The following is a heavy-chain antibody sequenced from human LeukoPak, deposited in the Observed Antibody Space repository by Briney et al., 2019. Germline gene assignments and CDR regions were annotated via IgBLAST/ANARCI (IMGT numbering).Heavy chain of an antibody. D-gene: IGHD6-13*01. CDR3: ARHGAAGPQTYYYYYYGMDV. CDR1: GXSFTSYW. CDR2: IYPGDSDT. V-gene: IGHV5-51*01. Sequence: PGESLKISFKGSGXSFTSYWIGWVRQMPGKGLEWMGIIYPGDSDTRYSPSFQGQVTISADKSISTAYLQWSSLKASDTAMYYCARHGAAGPQTYYYYYYGMDVWGQGTTVTVSS. J-gene: IGHJ6*02.